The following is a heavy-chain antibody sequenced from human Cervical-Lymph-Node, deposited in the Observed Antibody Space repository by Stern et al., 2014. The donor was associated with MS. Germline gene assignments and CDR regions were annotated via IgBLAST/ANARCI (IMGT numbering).Heavy chain of an antibody. J-gene: IGHJ4*02. CDR2: ISYDGSNK. Sequence: QVQLVQSGGGVVQPGRSLRLSCAASGFTFSSYGMHWVRQAPGKGLEWVAVISYDGSNKYYADSVKGRFTISRDNSKTTLYLQMNSLRAEDTAVYYCAKGQPFPVTTIAYWGPGTLVTVSS. CDR3: AKGQPFPVTTIAY. D-gene: IGHD4-17*01. V-gene: IGHV3-30*18. CDR1: GFTFSSYG.